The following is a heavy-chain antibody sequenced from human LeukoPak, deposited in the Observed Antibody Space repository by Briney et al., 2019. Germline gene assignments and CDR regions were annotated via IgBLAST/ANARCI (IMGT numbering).Heavy chain of an antibody. Sequence: PSETLSLTGTVSGGSISSTTYYWGWIRQPPGRGLDWIGSVYYSGSTYSNPSLKSRVTVSVDTSKSQFSLKLTSVTAADTAVYYCARLYHDSRGYYWFDPWGQGTLVTVSA. CDR3: ARLYHDSRGYYWFDP. J-gene: IGHJ5*02. CDR2: VYYSGST. CDR1: GGSISSTTYY. D-gene: IGHD3-22*01. V-gene: IGHV4-39*01.